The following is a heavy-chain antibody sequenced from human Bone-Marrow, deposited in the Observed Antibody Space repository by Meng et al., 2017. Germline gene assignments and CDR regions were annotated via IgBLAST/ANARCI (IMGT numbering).Heavy chain of an antibody. CDR3: ARGSWLQLWLQDY. CDR1: GVFSGYY. CDR2: INHSGST. J-gene: IGHJ4*02. D-gene: IGHD5-18*01. V-gene: IGHV4-34*01. Sequence: VQLQPWGAGLLQASATLVHPLLCHWGVFSGYYWSWIRQPPGKGLEWIGEINHSGSTNYNPSLKSRVTISVDTSKNQFSLKLSSVTAADTAVYYCARGSWLQLWLQDYWGQGTLVTVSS.